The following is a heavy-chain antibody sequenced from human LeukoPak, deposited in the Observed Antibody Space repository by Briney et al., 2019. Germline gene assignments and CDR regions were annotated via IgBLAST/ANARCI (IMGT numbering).Heavy chain of an antibody. Sequence: GGSLRLSCAASGFTFSSYSMKWVRQAPGKGLEWVSSISSSSSYIYYADSVKGRFTISRDNAKNSLYLQMNSLRAEDTAVYYCARHTANWYFDLWGRGTLVTVSS. CDR2: ISSSSSYI. CDR1: GFTFSSYS. V-gene: IGHV3-21*01. J-gene: IGHJ2*01. CDR3: ARHTANWYFDL.